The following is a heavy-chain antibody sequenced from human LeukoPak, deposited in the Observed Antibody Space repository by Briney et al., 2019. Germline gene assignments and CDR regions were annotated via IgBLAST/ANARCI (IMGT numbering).Heavy chain of an antibody. Sequence: SETLSLTCTVSGGSISSYYWSWIRQPAGKGLEWIGRIYTSGSTNYNPSLKSRVTISVDTSKNQFSLKLSSVTAADTAVYYCARSMYSSGWGTFDYWGQGTLVTVSS. D-gene: IGHD6-19*01. V-gene: IGHV4-4*07. CDR1: GGSISSYY. J-gene: IGHJ4*02. CDR3: ARSMYSSGWGTFDY. CDR2: IYTSGST.